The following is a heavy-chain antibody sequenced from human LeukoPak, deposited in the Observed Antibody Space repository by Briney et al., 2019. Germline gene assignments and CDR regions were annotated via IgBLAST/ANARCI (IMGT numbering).Heavy chain of an antibody. CDR3: AREKYYGSGSYAF. CDR2: ISSSSTTI. Sequence: GGSLRLSCAASGFTFNTYTMNWVRQAPGKGLEWVSYISSSSTTIYYADSAKGRFTISRDNAKNSLFLQMNSLRVEDTAVYYCAREKYYGSGSYAFWGQGTMVTVSS. CDR1: GFTFNTYT. V-gene: IGHV3-48*01. D-gene: IGHD3-10*01. J-gene: IGHJ3*01.